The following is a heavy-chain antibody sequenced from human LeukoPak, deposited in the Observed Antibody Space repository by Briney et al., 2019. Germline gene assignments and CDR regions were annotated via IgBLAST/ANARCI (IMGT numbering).Heavy chain of an antibody. Sequence: GASVKVSCKASGYTFTSYAMNWVRQAPGQGLEWTGWIDTNTGNPTYAQGFTGRFVLSLDTSVSTAYLQISSLKADDTAVYYCATDLYTSNREGGNYWGHGTLVTVSS. CDR3: ATDLYTSNREGGNY. CDR1: GYTFTSYA. V-gene: IGHV7-4-1*02. D-gene: IGHD2-8*01. J-gene: IGHJ4*01. CDR2: IDTNTGNP.